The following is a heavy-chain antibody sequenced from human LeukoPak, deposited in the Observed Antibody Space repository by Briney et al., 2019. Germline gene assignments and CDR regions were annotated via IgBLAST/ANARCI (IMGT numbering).Heavy chain of an antibody. CDR1: GYTFTSYG. D-gene: IGHD2-2*01. V-gene: IGHV1-18*01. Sequence: ASVKVSCKAPGYTFTSYGISWVRRAPGQGLEWMGWISAYNGNTNYAQKLQGRVTMTTDTSTSTAYMELRSLRSDDTAVYYCARDCSSTSCILPYYFDYWGQGTLVTVSS. CDR2: ISAYNGNT. CDR3: ARDCSSTSCILPYYFDY. J-gene: IGHJ4*02.